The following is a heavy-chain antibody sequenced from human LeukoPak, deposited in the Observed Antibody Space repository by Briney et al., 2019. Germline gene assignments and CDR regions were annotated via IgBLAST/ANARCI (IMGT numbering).Heavy chain of an antibody. Sequence: GASVKVSCKASGYTFTSYGINWVRQAPGQGLEWMGWISGNSGKTSYAQKFQGRVTMTTDTSTTTVYMELRSLRSDHTAVYYCARGTVSGQDYYYMDVWGKGTTVTVSS. CDR3: ARGTVSGQDYYYMDV. CDR2: ISGNSGKT. V-gene: IGHV1-18*01. J-gene: IGHJ6*03. D-gene: IGHD2-15*01. CDR1: GYTFTSYG.